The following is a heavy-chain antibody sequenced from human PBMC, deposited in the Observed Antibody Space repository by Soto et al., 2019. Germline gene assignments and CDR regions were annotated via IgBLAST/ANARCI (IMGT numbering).Heavy chain of an antibody. Sequence: SETLSLTCTVSGGSISNYYWTWIRQPAGKGLEWIGRIYTSGTTNYNPSLKSRVTMSVDTSKNQFSLKLSSVTVADTALYYCARQTTYSSSWYDYWGHGTLVTVSS. CDR1: GGSISNYY. CDR3: ARQTTYSSSWYDY. CDR2: IYTSGTT. J-gene: IGHJ5*01. D-gene: IGHD6-13*01. V-gene: IGHV4-4*07.